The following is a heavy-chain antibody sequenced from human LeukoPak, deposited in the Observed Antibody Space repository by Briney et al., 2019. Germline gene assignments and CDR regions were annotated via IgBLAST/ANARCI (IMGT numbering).Heavy chain of an antibody. CDR1: GFTFSSSA. J-gene: IGHJ4*02. Sequence: PGGSLRLSCAASGFTFSSSAMSWVRQAPGKGLEWVSAISNNGGYTYYADSVQGRFTISRDNSKNTLYLQMNSLRAEDTAVYYCARGTYYYDSSGYGTDLGFDYWGQGTLVTVSS. CDR3: ARGTYYYDSSGYGTDLGFDY. D-gene: IGHD3-22*01. V-gene: IGHV3-23*01. CDR2: ISNNGGYT.